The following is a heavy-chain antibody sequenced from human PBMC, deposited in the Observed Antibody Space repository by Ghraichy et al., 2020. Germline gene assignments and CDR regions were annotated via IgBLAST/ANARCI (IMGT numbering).Heavy chain of an antibody. D-gene: IGHD3-10*01. CDR3: AKERLPYGSGTHDY. CDR1: GFTFSNYA. Sequence: LSLTCAASGFTFSNYAMTWVRQAPGKGLRWVSGIGRSGGNTYYADSVKGRFSISRDNSKNTLYLQRNSLRAEDTAIYFCAKERLPYGSGTHDYWGQGTLVTVSS. V-gene: IGHV3-23*01. J-gene: IGHJ4*02. CDR2: IGRSGGNT.